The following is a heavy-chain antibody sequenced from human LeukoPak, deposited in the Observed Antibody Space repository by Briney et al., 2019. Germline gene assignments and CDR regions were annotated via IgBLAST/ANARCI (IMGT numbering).Heavy chain of an antibody. V-gene: IGHV4-34*01. Sequence: SETLSLTCAVYGGSFSGYYWSWIRQPPGKGLEWIGEINHTGSTNYNPSLKSRVTMSVDTSKNQFSLKLSSVTAADTAVYYCARSNYVWGSYRPRQSDAFDIWGPGTMVTVSA. CDR2: INHTGST. D-gene: IGHD3-16*02. CDR1: GGSFSGYY. CDR3: ARSNYVWGSYRPRQSDAFDI. J-gene: IGHJ3*02.